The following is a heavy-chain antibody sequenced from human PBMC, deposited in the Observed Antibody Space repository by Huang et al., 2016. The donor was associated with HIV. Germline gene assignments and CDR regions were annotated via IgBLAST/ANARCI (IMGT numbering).Heavy chain of an antibody. V-gene: IGHV3-21*01. J-gene: IGHJ4*02. CDR3: ARRAAVIGMDY. CDR2: ISKNGDT. D-gene: IGHD6-19*01. Sequence: EVQLVESGGGLVKVGGSLSLSCVAFGFRFNDYNINWVRQGPGKVREWVSSISKNGDTHYGDSVRGRFTISRDNANKSVYLQMNSLRAEDTAVYYCARRAAVIGMDYWGQGALVTVSS. CDR1: GFRFNDYN.